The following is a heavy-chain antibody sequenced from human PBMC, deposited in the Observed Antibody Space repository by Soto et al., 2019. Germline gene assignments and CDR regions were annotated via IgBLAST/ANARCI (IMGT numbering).Heavy chain of an antibody. Sequence: QVQLQESGPGLVKPSETLSLTCTVSGGSISSYYWSWIRQPAGKGLEWIGRIYTSGSTNYNPSLRSRVTMSVDTSRNQCSLKLSSVTAADTAVYYCARGLTGSSSWDNWSDPWGQGTLVTVST. V-gene: IGHV4-4*07. CDR3: ARGLTGSSSWDNWSDP. CDR2: IYTSGST. CDR1: GGSISSYY. D-gene: IGHD6-13*01. J-gene: IGHJ5*02.